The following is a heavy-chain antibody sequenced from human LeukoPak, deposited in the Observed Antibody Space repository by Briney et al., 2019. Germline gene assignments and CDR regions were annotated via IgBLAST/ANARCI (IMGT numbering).Heavy chain of an antibody. D-gene: IGHD3-22*01. J-gene: IGHJ4*02. CDR2: INHSGST. V-gene: IGHV4-34*01. CDR3: ARDESSGYYFDY. Sequence: SETLSLTCAVYGGSFSGYYWSWIRQAPGKGLEWIGEINHSGSTNYNPSLKSRVTISVDTSKNQFSLKLSSVTAADTAVYYCARDESSGYYFDYWGQGTLVTVSS. CDR1: GGSFSGYY.